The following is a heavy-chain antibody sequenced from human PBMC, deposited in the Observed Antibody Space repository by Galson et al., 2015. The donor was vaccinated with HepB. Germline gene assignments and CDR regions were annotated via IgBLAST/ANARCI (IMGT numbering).Heavy chain of an antibody. J-gene: IGHJ4*02. CDR3: ARDMGAGNYDY. V-gene: IGHV4-59*01. D-gene: IGHD1-7*01. CDR2: IYYSGST. CDR1: GGSISSYY. Sequence: SETLSLTCTVSGGSISSYYWSWIRQPPGKGLEWIGYIYYSGSTNYNPSLKSRVTISVDTSKNQFSLKLSSVTAADTAVYYCARDMGAGNYDYWGQGTLVTVSS.